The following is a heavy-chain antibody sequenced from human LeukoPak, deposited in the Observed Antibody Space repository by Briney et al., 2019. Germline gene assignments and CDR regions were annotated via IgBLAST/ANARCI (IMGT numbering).Heavy chain of an antibody. V-gene: IGHV1-2*02. CDR3: ARDVAIVVVVAATDAFDI. J-gene: IGHJ3*02. Sequence: ASVKVSCKASGYTFTGYYMHWVRQAPGQGPEWMGWINPNSGGTNYAQKFQGRVTMTRDTSISTAYMELSRLRSDDTAVYYCARDVAIVVVVAATDAFDIWGQGTMVTVSS. CDR2: INPNSGGT. D-gene: IGHD2-15*01. CDR1: GYTFTGYY.